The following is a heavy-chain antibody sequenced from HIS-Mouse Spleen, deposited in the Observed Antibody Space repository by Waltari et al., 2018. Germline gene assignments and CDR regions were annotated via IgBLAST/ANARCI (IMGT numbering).Heavy chain of an antibody. J-gene: IGHJ6*02. CDR1: GFTFSSYG. V-gene: IGHV3-30*18. CDR2: ISYYGSNK. Sequence: GCVVQPGRSLRLSCAASGFTFSSYGMHWVRQAPGKGLEWVAVISYYGSNKYYADSVKGRFTISRDNSKNTLYLQMNSLRAEDTAVYYCAKDSVQDIVVVSPMDVWGQGTTVTVSS. CDR3: AKDSVQDIVVVSPMDV. D-gene: IGHD2-2*01.